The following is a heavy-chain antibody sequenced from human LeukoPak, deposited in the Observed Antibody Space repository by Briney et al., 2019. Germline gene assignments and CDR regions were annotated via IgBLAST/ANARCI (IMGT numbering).Heavy chain of an antibody. CDR2: ISGSGGST. J-gene: IGHJ4*02. D-gene: IGHD3-22*01. CDR3: ARDGGPYYDSSGYPLWY. Sequence: GGSLRFSCAASGFTFSSYAMSWVRQAPGKGLEWVSAISGSGGSTYYADSVKGRFTISRDNSKNTLYLQMNSLRAEDTAVYYCARDGGPYYDSSGYPLWYWGQGTLVTVSS. V-gene: IGHV3-23*01. CDR1: GFTFSSYA.